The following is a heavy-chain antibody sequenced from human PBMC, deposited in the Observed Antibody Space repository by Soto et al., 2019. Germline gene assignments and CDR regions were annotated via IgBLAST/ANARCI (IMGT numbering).Heavy chain of an antibody. D-gene: IGHD2-21*02. CDR2: FDPQNGEI. Sequence: QVHLAQSGAEMKKPGASVRVSCKVSGYTLTEISIQWVRQGPGKGLERMGGFDPQNGEIVHAENFQGRVTVTEDTSTDRAHMDLTSLRSDDTAVYYCATLPVVGSAVPDSWGQGTLVIVSS. CDR3: ATLPVVGSAVPDS. J-gene: IGHJ5*02. V-gene: IGHV1-24*01. CDR1: GYTLTEIS.